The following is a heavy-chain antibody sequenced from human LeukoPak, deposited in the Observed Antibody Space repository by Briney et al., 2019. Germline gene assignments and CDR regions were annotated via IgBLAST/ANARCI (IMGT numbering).Heavy chain of an antibody. V-gene: IGHV5-51*01. J-gene: IGHJ3*01. CDR1: GYSFTSYC. Sequence: GESLKISCKASGYSFTSYCIGWVRQMPGKGLEWMGIIYPGDSGPTYSPPFQGQVTISVDKSINTAYLQWSSLQASDTAMYYCGMSGDRVPLQDDVFDVWGQGTMVTVST. D-gene: IGHD1-26*01. CDR2: IYPGDSGP. CDR3: GMSGDRVPLQDDVFDV.